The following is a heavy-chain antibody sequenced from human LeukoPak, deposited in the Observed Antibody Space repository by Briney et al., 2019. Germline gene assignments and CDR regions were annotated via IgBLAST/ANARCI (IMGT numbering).Heavy chain of an antibody. CDR2: IYYSGST. J-gene: IGHJ1*01. CDR3: ARWVSTVTTGYFQH. V-gene: IGHV4-59*06. D-gene: IGHD4-17*01. CDR1: GGSISSYY. Sequence: SETLSLTCTVSGGSISSYYWSWIRQHPGKGLEWIGYIYYSGSTYYNPSLKSRVTISVDTSKNQFSLKLSSVTAADTAVYYCARWVSTVTTGYFQHWGQGTLVTVSS.